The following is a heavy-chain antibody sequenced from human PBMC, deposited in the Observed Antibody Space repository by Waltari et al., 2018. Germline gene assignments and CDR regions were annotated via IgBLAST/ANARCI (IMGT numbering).Heavy chain of an antibody. V-gene: IGHV4-34*01. J-gene: IGHJ4*02. CDR1: GGSCSDYY. Sequence: QVQLQQWAAGLLKPSETLSLPCAVSGGSCSDYYWRWNRQPPGKGLEWIGEINHSGNTNYNPSLKSRVTISVDTSKNQFSLKLSSATAADTAVYYCARDPTRLRTFDYWGQGTLVTVSS. CDR3: ARDPTRLRTFDY. D-gene: IGHD3-16*01. CDR2: INHSGNT.